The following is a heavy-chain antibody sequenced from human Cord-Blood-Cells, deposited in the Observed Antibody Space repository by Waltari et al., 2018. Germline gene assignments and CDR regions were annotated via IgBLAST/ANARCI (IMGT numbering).Heavy chain of an antibody. D-gene: IGHD3-3*01. CDR3: ARDYDFWSGWTLYYMDV. Sequence: QVQLVQSGAEVKKPGASVKVSCKASGYTFTGYYMHWVRQAPGQGLEWMGWIRDTSISTAYMELSRLRSDDTAVYYCARDYDFWSGWTLYYMDVWGKGTTVTVSS. CDR1: GYTFTGYY. CDR2: I. J-gene: IGHJ6*03. V-gene: IGHV1-2*02.